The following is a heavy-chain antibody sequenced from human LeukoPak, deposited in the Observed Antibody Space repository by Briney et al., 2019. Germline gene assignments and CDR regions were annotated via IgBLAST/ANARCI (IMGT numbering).Heavy chain of an antibody. CDR1: GGSISSGSYY. V-gene: IGHV4-61*02. Sequence: PSETLSLTCTVSGGSISSGSYYWSWIRQPAGKGLEWIGRIYTSGSTNYNPSLKSRVTISVDTSKNQFSLKLSSVTAADTAVYYCARRRCSSTSCQPLLDYWGQGTLVTVSS. J-gene: IGHJ4*02. D-gene: IGHD2-2*01. CDR2: IYTSGST. CDR3: ARRRCSSTSCQPLLDY.